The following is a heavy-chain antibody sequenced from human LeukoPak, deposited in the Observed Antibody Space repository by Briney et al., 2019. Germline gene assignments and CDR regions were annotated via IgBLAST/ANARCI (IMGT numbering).Heavy chain of an antibody. J-gene: IGHJ6*02. CDR3: ATNSFGDSGHYGMDV. D-gene: IGHD3-10*01. CDR1: GFTFDDYA. CDR2: ISWNSGSI. V-gene: IGHV3-9*01. Sequence: PGGSLRLSCAASGFTFDDYAMHWVRQAPGKGLEWVSGISWNSGSIGYADSVKGRFTISRDNAKNSLYLQMNSLRAEDTALYYCATNSFGDSGHYGMDVWGQGTTVTVSS.